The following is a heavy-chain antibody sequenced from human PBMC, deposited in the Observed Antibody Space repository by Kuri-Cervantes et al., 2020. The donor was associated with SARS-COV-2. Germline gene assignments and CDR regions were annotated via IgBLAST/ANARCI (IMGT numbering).Heavy chain of an antibody. CDR1: GFTFSSYE. V-gene: IGHV3-21*01. J-gene: IGHJ3*02. D-gene: IGHD3-3*01. CDR3: ARRLEYDFWSGPLDAFDI. Sequence: GESLKISCAASGFTFSSYEMNWVRQAPGKGLEWVSSISSSSSYIYYADSVKGRFTISRDNAKNSLYLQMNSLRAEDTAVYYCARRLEYDFWSGPLDAFDIWGQGTMVTVSS. CDR2: ISSSSSYI.